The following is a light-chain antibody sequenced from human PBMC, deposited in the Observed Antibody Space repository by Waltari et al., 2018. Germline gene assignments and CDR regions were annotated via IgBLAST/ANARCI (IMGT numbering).Light chain of an antibody. J-gene: IGKJ1*01. Sequence: DVQMTQSPPSLSASVGDRVTITCRASQSISSYLNWYQQKPGKAPKLLTYAASSLQSGVPSRFSGSGSGTDFTLTISSLQPEDFATYYCQQSYSTPRTFGQGTKVEIK. CDR1: QSISSY. CDR2: AAS. V-gene: IGKV1-39*01. CDR3: QQSYSTPRT.